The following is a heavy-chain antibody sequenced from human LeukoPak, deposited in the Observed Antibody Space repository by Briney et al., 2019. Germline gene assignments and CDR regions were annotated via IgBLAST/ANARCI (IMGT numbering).Heavy chain of an antibody. CDR1: GGSFSGYY. CDR3: ARGHSWWYSSGSAVDY. CDR2: INHSGST. J-gene: IGHJ4*02. D-gene: IGHD6-19*01. V-gene: IGHV4-34*01. Sequence: SETLFLTCAVYGGSFSGYYWSWIRQPPGKGLEWIGEINHSGSTNYNPSLKSRVTISVDTSKNQFSLKLSSVTAADTAVYYCARGHSWWYSSGSAVDYWGQGTLVTVSS.